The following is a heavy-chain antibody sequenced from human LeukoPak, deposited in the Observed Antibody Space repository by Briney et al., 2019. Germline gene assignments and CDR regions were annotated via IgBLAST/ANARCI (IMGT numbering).Heavy chain of an antibody. CDR2: IIPIFGTA. V-gene: IGHV1-69*13. CDR1: GYTFTGYY. CDR3: ADLGYCSSTSCYRNGDY. Sequence: SVKVSCKTSGYTFTGYYMHWVRQAPGQGLEWMGGIIPIFGTANYAQKFQGRVTITADESTSTAYMELSSLRSEDTAVYYCADLGYCSSTSCYRNGDYWGQGTLVTVSS. D-gene: IGHD2-2*01. J-gene: IGHJ4*02.